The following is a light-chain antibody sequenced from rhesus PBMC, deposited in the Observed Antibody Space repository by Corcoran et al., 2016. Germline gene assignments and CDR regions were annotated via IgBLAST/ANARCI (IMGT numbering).Light chain of an antibody. CDR3: QHYYDNPYS. J-gene: IGKJ2*01. CDR1: QNIYSN. Sequence: DIQMTQSPSALSASVGDRVTISCRASQNIYSNLAWYQQKPGKAPKLLLYAASSLQPGIPSRFSGSGSGTDFTLTISSLQPEDSAAYYCQHYYDNPYSFGQGTKVEIK. CDR2: AAS. V-gene: IGKV1S12*01.